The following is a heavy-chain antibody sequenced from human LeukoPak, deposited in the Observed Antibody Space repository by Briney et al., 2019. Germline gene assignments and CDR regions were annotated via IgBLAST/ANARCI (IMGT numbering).Heavy chain of an antibody. D-gene: IGHD2-2*02. J-gene: IGHJ5*02. CDR1: GFTFSSYW. V-gene: IGHV3-7*01. CDR2: IKQDGSEK. CDR3: ARARRDCSSTSRYTSFWFDP. Sequence: GGSLRLSCAASGFTFSSYWMSWVRQAPGKGLEWVANIKQDGSEKYYVDSVKGRFTISRDNAKNSLYLQMNSLRAEDTAVYYCARARRDCSSTSRYTSFWFDPWGQGTLVTVSS.